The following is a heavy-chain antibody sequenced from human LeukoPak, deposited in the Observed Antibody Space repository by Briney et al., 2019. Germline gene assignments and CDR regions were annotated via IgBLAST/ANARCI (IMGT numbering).Heavy chain of an antibody. Sequence: ASVKVSCKASGYTFTSYGISWVRQALGQGLEWMGWISAYNGNTNYAQKLQGRVTMTTDTSTSTAYMELRSLRSDDTAVYYCAREQWLDYYYGMDVWGQGTTVTVSS. CDR2: ISAYNGNT. J-gene: IGHJ6*02. D-gene: IGHD6-19*01. CDR1: GYTFTSYG. V-gene: IGHV1-18*01. CDR3: AREQWLDYYYGMDV.